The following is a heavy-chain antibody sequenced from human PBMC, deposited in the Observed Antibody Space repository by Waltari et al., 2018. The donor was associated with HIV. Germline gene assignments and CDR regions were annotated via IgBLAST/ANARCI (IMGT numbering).Heavy chain of an antibody. J-gene: IGHJ4*02. Sequence: EVQLVESGGGLVQPGRSLRLSCAASGFKFDDYAIHWVRQAPGKGLGWGSCISWNSRSVAYAASVNGRFSVSRDNAKTSVSLQIHSLRTEDTALYYCAKEDGPFGDILTGHFAFDYWGQGVLVTVSS. CDR1: GFKFDDYA. D-gene: IGHD3-9*01. CDR3: AKEDGPFGDILTGHFAFDY. CDR2: ISWNSRSV. V-gene: IGHV3-9*01.